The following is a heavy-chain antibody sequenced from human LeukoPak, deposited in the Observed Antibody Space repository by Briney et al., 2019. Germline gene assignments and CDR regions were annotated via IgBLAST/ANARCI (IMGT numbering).Heavy chain of an antibody. J-gene: IGHJ4*02. CDR2: IYYSGST. CDR3: ARGSSTSCWAFGY. D-gene: IGHD2-2*01. V-gene: IGHV4-30-4*01. Sequence: SETLSLTCTVSGGSISSGDYYWSWIRQPPGKGLEWIGYIYYSGSTYYNPSLKSRVTISVDTSKNQFSLRLRSVTAADTAVYYCARGSSTSCWAFGYWGQGTLVTVS. CDR1: GGSISSGDYY.